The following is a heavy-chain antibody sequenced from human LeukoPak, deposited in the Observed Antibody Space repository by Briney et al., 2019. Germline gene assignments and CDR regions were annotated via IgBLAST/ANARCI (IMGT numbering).Heavy chain of an antibody. D-gene: IGHD5-12*01. Sequence: ASVKVSCKVSGYTLTELSMHWVRQAPGKGLEWMGGFDPEDGETIYAQKFQGRVTITADESTSIAYMEVSSLRSEDTAVYYCATEWPDAFEIWGQGTMVTVSS. CDR1: GYTLTELS. V-gene: IGHV1-24*01. CDR2: FDPEDGET. J-gene: IGHJ3*02. CDR3: ATEWPDAFEI.